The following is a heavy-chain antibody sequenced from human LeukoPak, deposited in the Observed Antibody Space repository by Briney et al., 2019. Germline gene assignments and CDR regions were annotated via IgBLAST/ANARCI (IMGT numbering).Heavy chain of an antibody. CDR3: ARLIAVAGNNWFDP. CDR2: ISSSSSTI. V-gene: IGHV3-48*04. Sequence: GGSLRLSCAASGFTFSSYSMNWVRQAPGKGLEWVSYISSSSSTIYYADSVKGRFTISRDNAKNSLYLQMNSLRAEDTAVYYCARLIAVAGNNWFDPWGQGTLVTVSS. J-gene: IGHJ5*02. CDR1: GFTFSSYS. D-gene: IGHD6-19*01.